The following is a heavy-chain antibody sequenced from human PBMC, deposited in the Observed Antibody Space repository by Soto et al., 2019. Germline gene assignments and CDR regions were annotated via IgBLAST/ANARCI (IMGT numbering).Heavy chain of an antibody. J-gene: IGHJ5*02. CDR3: ARSRGQILRYFDWLDP. Sequence: QVQLQQWGAGLLKPSETLSLTCAVYGGSFSGYYWSWIRQPPGKGLEWIGEINHSGSTNYNPSLKSRVTISVDTSKNQFSLKLSSVTAADTAVYYCARSRGQILRYFDWLDPWGHGTLVTVSS. CDR2: INHSGST. CDR1: GGSFSGYY. D-gene: IGHD3-9*01. V-gene: IGHV4-34*01.